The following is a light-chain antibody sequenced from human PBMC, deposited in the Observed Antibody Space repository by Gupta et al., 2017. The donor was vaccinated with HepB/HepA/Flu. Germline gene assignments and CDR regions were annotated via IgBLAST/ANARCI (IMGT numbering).Light chain of an antibody. J-gene: IGLJ2*01. V-gene: IGLV3-1*01. CDR1: NLRNEC. CDR3: QAWYISTAV. Sequence: SYVSTEQLPVTEYPGQAPSLPCSVDNLRNECVFCYQQKPGQSPVVLMYQDSQRPSKIHERFSGSNSWNTATLTISGTQAMDEADYYCQAWYISTAVFGGGTKLTVL. CDR2: QDS.